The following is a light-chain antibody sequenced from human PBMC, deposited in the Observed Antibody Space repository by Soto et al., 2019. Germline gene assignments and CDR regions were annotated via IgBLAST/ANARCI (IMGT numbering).Light chain of an antibody. CDR2: DVT. V-gene: IGLV2-14*01. CDR1: STDVGGYNY. J-gene: IGLJ1*01. CDR3: ISYTRSDTYV. Sequence: QSALTQPASVSGSPGQSITISCTGTSTDVGGYNYVSWYQQHPGKAPKLMIYDVTSRPSGVSNRFSGSKSGNTASLIISGLQAEDEADYYCISYTRSDTYVFGTGTKVTVL.